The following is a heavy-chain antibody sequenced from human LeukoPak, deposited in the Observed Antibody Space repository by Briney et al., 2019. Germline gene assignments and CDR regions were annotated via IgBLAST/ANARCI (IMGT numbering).Heavy chain of an antibody. CDR1: GFTFSSYW. CDR2: INSDGSST. CDR3: ARVGYGSSGLDY. V-gene: IGHV3-74*01. D-gene: IGHD6-19*01. Sequence: GGSLRLSCAASGFTFSSYWMHWVRQAPGKGLVWVSRINSDGSSTNYADSVKGRFTISRDNAKNTLYLQMNSLRAEDTAVYYCARVGYGSSGLDYWGQGTLVTVSS. J-gene: IGHJ4*02.